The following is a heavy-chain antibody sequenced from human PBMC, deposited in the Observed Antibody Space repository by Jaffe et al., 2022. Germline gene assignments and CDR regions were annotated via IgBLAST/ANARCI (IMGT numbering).Heavy chain of an antibody. CDR2: MNPKSGNT. CDR1: GYSFTNYD. D-gene: IGHD2-21*01. J-gene: IGHJ4*02. V-gene: IGHV1-8*01. Sequence: QVQLVQSGAEVKKPGASVKVSCKTSGYSFTNYDIMWVRQATGQGFEWMGWMNPKSGNTGFAQKFQGRVSMTRDTSITTAYMELTSLRSEDTAMYYCIRRGIVAARYWGQGTLVTVSS. CDR3: IRRGIVAARY.